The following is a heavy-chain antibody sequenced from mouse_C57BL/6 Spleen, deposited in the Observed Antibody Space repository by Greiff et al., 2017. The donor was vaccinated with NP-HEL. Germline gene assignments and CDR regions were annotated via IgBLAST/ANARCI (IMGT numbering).Heavy chain of an antibody. J-gene: IGHJ3*01. V-gene: IGHV1-50*01. CDR2: IDPSDSYT. CDR3: ARRFITTVGPFAY. Sequence: QVQLQQPGAELVKPGASVKLSCKASGYTFTSYWMQWVKQRPGQGLEWIGEIDPSDSYTNYNQKFKGKATLTVDTSSSTAYMQLSSLTSEDSAVYYCARRFITTVGPFAYWGQGTLVTVSA. CDR1: GYTFTSYW. D-gene: IGHD1-1*01.